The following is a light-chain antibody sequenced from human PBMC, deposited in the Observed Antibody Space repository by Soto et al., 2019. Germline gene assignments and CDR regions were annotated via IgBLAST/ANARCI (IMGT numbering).Light chain of an antibody. Sequence: IKMPRSPSSLYASVGARFTLTCRASQSISSWLAWYQQKPGKAPKLLIYKASSLESGVPSRFSGSGSGTEFTLTISSLQPDDFATYYCQQYNSYPWTFGQGTKVDIK. V-gene: IGKV1-5*03. CDR1: QSISSW. J-gene: IGKJ1*01. CDR3: QQYNSYPWT. CDR2: KAS.